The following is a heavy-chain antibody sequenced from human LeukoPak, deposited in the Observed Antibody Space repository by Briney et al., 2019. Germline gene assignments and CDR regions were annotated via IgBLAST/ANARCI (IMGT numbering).Heavy chain of an antibody. D-gene: IGHD4-17*01. J-gene: IGHJ4*02. Sequence: GRSLRLSCAASGFTFSSYAMHWVRQAPGKGLEWVAVISYDGSNKYYADSVKGRFTISRDNSKNTLYLQMNSLRAEDTAVYYCASNTYGDYVSFDYWGQGTLVIVSS. CDR1: GFTFSSYA. CDR3: ASNTYGDYVSFDY. V-gene: IGHV3-30-3*01. CDR2: ISYDGSNK.